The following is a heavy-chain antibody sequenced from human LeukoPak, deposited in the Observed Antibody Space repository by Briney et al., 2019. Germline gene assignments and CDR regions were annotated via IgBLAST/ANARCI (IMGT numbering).Heavy chain of an antibody. D-gene: IGHD2-15*01. Sequence: SETLSLTCTVSGGSISNGGYYWSWIRQHPGKGLEWIGYIYYSGSTYYNPSLKSRVTISVDTSKNQFSLKLSSVTAADTAVYYCASRPPISGGWYWGQGTLVTVSS. CDR2: IYYSGST. V-gene: IGHV4-31*03. J-gene: IGHJ4*02. CDR3: ASRPPISGGWY. CDR1: GGSISNGGYY.